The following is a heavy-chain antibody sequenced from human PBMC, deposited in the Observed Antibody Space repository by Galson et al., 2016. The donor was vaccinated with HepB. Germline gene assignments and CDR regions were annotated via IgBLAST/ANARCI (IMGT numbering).Heavy chain of an antibody. CDR2: VDHSGAA. Sequence: SETLSLTCAVDGGSFTGYYWSWVRQSPGKGLEWIGEVDHSGAATYNPSLKSRATISVDSSKNRFSLKVTSVTAAASGIYFCSRVGLNTGNAFYNLYGMDVWGQGTTVTVSS. V-gene: IGHV4-34*01. CDR1: GGSFTGYY. CDR3: SRVGLNTGNAFYNLYGMDV. D-gene: IGHD1-1*01. J-gene: IGHJ6*02.